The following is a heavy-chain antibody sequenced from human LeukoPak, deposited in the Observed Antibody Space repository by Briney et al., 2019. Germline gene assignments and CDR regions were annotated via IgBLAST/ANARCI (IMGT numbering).Heavy chain of an antibody. CDR3: AREDYYGSGSFSNWFDP. V-gene: IGHV1-8*01. J-gene: IGHJ5*02. Sequence: ASVKVSCKTSGYTFTSYDLNWVRQATGQGLEWMGWVNPNSANTGYSQKFQGRITMTWNTSISTAYMELSSLRSEDTAIYYCAREDYYGSGSFSNWFDPWGQGTLVTVSS. CDR2: VNPNSANT. CDR1: GYTFTSYD. D-gene: IGHD3-10*01.